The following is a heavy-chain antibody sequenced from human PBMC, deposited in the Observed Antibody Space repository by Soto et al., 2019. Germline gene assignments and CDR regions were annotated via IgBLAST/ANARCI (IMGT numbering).Heavy chain of an antibody. CDR1: GYAFTSYG. CDR3: ARSDYYEDTGTFEY. V-gene: IGHV1-18*04. CDR2: ISAYNGNT. J-gene: IGHJ4*02. Sequence: GASVKVSCKASGYAFTSYGISWVRQAPGQGLEWMGWISAYNGNTNYAQKVQGRVTLTADTSTSTAYMEMRALTSDDTATYYCARSDYYEDTGTFEYWGQGTPVTVSS. D-gene: IGHD4-17*01.